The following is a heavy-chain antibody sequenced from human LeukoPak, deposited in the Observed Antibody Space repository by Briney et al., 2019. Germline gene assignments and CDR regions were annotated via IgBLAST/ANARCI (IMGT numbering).Heavy chain of an antibody. CDR2: IYHSGST. V-gene: IGHV4-38-2*02. J-gene: IGHJ3*02. CDR1: GYSISNAYY. CDR3: AKTVTVTTSAFDI. Sequence: SETLSLTCTVSGYSISNAYYWGWIRQPPGKGLEWIGSIYHSGSTYYNPSLKSRVTISVDTSKNQFSLKLSSVTAADTAVYYCAKTVTVTTSAFDIWGQGTMVTVSS. D-gene: IGHD4-17*01.